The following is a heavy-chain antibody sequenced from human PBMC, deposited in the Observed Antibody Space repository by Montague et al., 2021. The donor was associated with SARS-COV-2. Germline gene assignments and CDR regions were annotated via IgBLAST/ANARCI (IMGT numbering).Heavy chain of an antibody. CDR1: GGSFSAHS. Sequence: SETLSLTCAVYGGSFSAHSWSWIRQSPGKGLEWIGEINHRGSTTYMSSLKSRVTMSVDTSKNQFSLKMSSVTAADTAIYYCARGVLAGGNYDIWSFSYTSPLDYWGQGTQVTVSS. J-gene: IGHJ4*02. CDR3: ARGVLAGGNYDIWSFSYTSPLDY. D-gene: IGHD3-3*01. CDR2: INHRGST. V-gene: IGHV4-34*01.